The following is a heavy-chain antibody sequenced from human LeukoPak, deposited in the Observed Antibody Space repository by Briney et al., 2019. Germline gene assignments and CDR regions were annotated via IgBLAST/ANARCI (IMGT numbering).Heavy chain of an antibody. D-gene: IGHD2-8*01. CDR3: AKDGQSFNSMYDYFDS. CDR1: GFTFRNFA. V-gene: IGHV3-23*01. Sequence: GGSLRLSCSAPGFTFRNFAISWVRQAPGKGLKWVSPIGGGDTYYADSVKGRFTISRDDSRSTVDLQMSSLRAEDTAVYYCAKDGQSFNSMYDYFDSWGQGTLVTVSS. J-gene: IGHJ4*02. CDR2: IGGGDT.